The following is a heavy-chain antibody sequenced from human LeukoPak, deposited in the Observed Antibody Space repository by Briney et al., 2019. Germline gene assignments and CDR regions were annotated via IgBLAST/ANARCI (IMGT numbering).Heavy chain of an antibody. V-gene: IGHV4-59*01. Sequence: SETLSLTCTVPGGSISISFWSWVCHPPGKGRWWVGYIYSSGSGSTSYNPSLKSRVTISVDTPKNQFSLNLSSVTAADTAVYYCATLYSSAWAAFDFWRQGALVTVSS. J-gene: IGHJ4*02. CDR1: GGSISISF. CDR2: IYSSGSGST. D-gene: IGHD6-19*01. CDR3: ATLYSSAWAAFDF.